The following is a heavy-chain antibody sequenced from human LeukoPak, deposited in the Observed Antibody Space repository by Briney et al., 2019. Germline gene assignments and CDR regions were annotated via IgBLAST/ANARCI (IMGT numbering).Heavy chain of an antibody. Sequence: GGSLRLSCVASGFTLRSYVMNWVRQTPGKGLEWVSSISGSGDSTFYADSVKGRFSISRDNSKNTLYLQVNGLRTEDTAVYYCAREADDWYPRPFDYWGQGTLVTVSS. D-gene: IGHD3-9*01. CDR1: GFTLRSYV. V-gene: IGHV3-23*01. CDR2: ISGSGDST. CDR3: AREADDWYPRPFDY. J-gene: IGHJ4*02.